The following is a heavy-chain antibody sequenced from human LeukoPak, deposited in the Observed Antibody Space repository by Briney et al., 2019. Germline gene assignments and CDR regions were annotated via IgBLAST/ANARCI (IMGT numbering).Heavy chain of an antibody. Sequence: GGSLRLSCAASGFNFSTFGMHWVRQAPGKGLEWVSAISIDGASTYYRDSVKGRFTISRDVSKNTLYLQMNSLRAEDTAVYYCTKDLDIEAAHWGQGTLVTVSS. D-gene: IGHD6-13*01. J-gene: IGHJ4*02. CDR1: GFNFSTFG. V-gene: IGHV3-23*01. CDR3: TKDLDIEAAH. CDR2: ISIDGAST.